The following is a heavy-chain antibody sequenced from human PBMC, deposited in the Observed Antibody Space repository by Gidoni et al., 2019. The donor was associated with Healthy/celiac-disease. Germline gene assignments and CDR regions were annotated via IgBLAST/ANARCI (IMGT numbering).Heavy chain of an antibody. D-gene: IGHD3-22*01. CDR2: IWYDGSNK. CDR3: ARDTYYYDSSPFDY. CDR1: GFTFSSYG. J-gene: IGHJ4*02. V-gene: IGHV3-33*08. Sequence: QVQLVESGGGVVQPGRSLRLSCAASGFTFSSYGMHWVRQAPGKGLEWAAVIWYDGSNKYYADSVKGRFTISRDNSKNTLYLQMNSLRAEDTAVYYCARDTYYYDSSPFDYWGQGTLVTVSS.